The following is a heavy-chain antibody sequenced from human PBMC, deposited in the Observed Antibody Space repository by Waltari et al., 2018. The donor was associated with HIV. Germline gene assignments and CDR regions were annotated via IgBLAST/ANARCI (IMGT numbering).Heavy chain of an antibody. J-gene: IGHJ4*02. D-gene: IGHD6-19*01. Sequence: QVQLVESGGGVVQPGRSLRLSCAASGFTFSSYAMHWVRQAPGKGLEWVAVISYDGDNKYYADSVKGRFTISRDNSKNTLYLQMNSLRTEDTAVYYCAKGASGWSPGYWGQGTLVTVSS. CDR2: ISYDGDNK. V-gene: IGHV3-30*18. CDR3: AKGASGWSPGY. CDR1: GFTFSSYA.